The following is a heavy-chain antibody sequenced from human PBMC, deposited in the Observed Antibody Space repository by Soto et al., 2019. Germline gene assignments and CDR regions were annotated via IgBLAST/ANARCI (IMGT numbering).Heavy chain of an antibody. CDR3: ARGLGCSGGSCNKRLDY. Sequence: SETLSLTCTVSGDSISYYYWSWVRQPPGRGLEWIGYVYDIGSTHYNPSLESRVTISGDTSKNQFPLKVISVTAADTAIYYCARGLGCSGGSCNKRLDYGGRGTLVT. J-gene: IGHJ4*02. V-gene: IGHV4-59*01. CDR1: GDSISYYY. CDR2: VYDIGST. D-gene: IGHD2-15*01.